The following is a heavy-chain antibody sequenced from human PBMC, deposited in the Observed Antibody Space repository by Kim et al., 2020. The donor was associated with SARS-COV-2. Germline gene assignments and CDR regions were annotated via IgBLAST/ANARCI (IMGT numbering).Heavy chain of an antibody. CDR3: ARGGFKDSSGWYGRVFDP. V-gene: IGHV1-69*13. CDR1: GGTFSSYA. CDR2: IIAIFGTG. Sequence: SVKVSCKASGGTFSSYAISWVRQDPGQGLEWMGGIIAIFGTGNYAQKFQGRVTITADESTSTAYMELSSLRSEDTALYYCARGGFKDSSGWYGRVFDPWGQGTLVTVSS. J-gene: IGHJ5*02. D-gene: IGHD6-19*01.